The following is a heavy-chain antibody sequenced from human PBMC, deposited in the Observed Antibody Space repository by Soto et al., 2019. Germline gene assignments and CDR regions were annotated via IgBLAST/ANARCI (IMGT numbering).Heavy chain of an antibody. Sequence: PSETLTLTCAAYGGSFSGYYWSWIRQPPGKGLEKIGQINHSGSTNYNPSLRMRVTISVNTSKNQFSLKLSSVTAEDTPVYYCARDPYYDYVWGSYRPYYNYGMDVWGQGTTVTVSS. J-gene: IGHJ6*02. V-gene: IGHV4-34*01. CDR3: ARDPYYDYVWGSYRPYYNYGMDV. CDR2: INHSGST. CDR1: GGSFSGYY. D-gene: IGHD3-16*02.